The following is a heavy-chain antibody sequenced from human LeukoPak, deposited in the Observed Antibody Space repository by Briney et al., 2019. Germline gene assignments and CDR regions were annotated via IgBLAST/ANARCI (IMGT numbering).Heavy chain of an antibody. V-gene: IGHV3-48*01. D-gene: IGHD4-11*01. CDR1: GFTFSSYS. J-gene: IGHJ4*02. Sequence: PGGSLRLSCAASGFTFSSYSMNWVRQAPGKGLEWVSHISSSTSTIYYADSVKGRFTISRDNADNSLYLQMNSLRADDTAVYFCARAPTVLYYFDYWGQGTLVTVSS. CDR3: ARAPTVLYYFDY. CDR2: ISSSTSTI.